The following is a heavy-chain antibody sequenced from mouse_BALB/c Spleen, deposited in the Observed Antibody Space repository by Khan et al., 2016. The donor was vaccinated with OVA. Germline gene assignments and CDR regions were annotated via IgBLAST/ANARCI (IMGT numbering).Heavy chain of an antibody. CDR1: GYSFTSYY. Sequence: IQLVQSGPELMKPGASVNISCKASGYSFTSYYIHWVKQSHGKSLEWIGYIDPFNGGTDYNQKFKGKATLTVDKSSSTAYMHLSSLTSEDSAVYYCARWAFGYWGQGTLVTVSA. CDR2: IDPFNGGT. V-gene: IGHV1S135*01. J-gene: IGHJ3*01. CDR3: ARWAFGY.